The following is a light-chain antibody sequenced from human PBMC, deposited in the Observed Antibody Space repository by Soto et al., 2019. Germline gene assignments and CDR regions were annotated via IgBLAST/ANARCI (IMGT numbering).Light chain of an antibody. Sequence: EILLTQSLGALSLSPGERATLSCRASQTVSTNFLAWYQQKPGQAPRLLIYGASSRATGTPDRFSGSGSGTDFTLTISRLEPEDFGVFFCQQYGNSPLTFGQGANVDI. V-gene: IGKV3-20*01. CDR3: QQYGNSPLT. CDR1: QTVSTNF. J-gene: IGKJ1*01. CDR2: GAS.